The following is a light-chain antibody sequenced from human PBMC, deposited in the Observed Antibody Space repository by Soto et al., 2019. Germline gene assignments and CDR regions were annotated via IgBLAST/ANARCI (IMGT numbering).Light chain of an antibody. CDR3: SAYTSSSTRL. Sequence: QSALTQPASVSGSPGQSITISCTGTSSDVGGYNYVSWYQQHPGKAPKLMIYEVSNRPAGVSNRFSGSKSGNTASLTISGIQAEDEADYFCSAYTSSSTRLFGGGTKLT. CDR2: EVS. J-gene: IGLJ3*02. V-gene: IGLV2-14*01. CDR1: SSDVGGYNY.